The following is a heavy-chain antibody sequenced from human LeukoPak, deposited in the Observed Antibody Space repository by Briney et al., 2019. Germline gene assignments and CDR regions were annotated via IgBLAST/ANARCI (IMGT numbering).Heavy chain of an antibody. CDR3: AKSHHVTAVDY. Sequence: GGSLRLSCAASGFTSSIYPMHWVRQAPGKGLEWVAVIAYDGSYKYYAASVKGRFSISRDNSKNALYLQMSSLRAEDTAVYYCAKSHHVTAVDYWGQGTLVTVSS. CDR1: GFTSSIYP. D-gene: IGHD2-21*02. J-gene: IGHJ4*02. V-gene: IGHV3-30*04. CDR2: IAYDGSYK.